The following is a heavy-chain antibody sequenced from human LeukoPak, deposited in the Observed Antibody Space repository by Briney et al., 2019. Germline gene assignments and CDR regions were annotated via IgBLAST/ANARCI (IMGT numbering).Heavy chain of an antibody. J-gene: IGHJ4*02. CDR2: IKSKTDGGTT. CDR1: GFTFRNAW. D-gene: IGHD1-26*01. Sequence: GGSLRLSCAASGFTFRNAWMSWVRQAPGKGLEWVGRIKSKTDGGTTDYAAPVKGRFTISRDDSKNMLYLQMNSLKTEDTAVYYCTTGRNSGSSDYWGQGTLVTVSS. CDR3: TTGRNSGSSDY. V-gene: IGHV3-15*01.